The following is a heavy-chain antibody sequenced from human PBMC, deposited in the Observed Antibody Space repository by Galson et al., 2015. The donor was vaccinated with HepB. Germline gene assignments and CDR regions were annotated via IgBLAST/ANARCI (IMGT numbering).Heavy chain of an antibody. CDR3: AKEAYSSSNKDKETKHDAFDI. V-gene: IGHV3-23*01. Sequence: SLRLSCAASGFTFSSYAMSWVRQAPGKGLEWVSAISGSGGSTYYADSVKGRFTISRDNSKNTLYLQMNSLRAEDTAVYYCAKEAYSSSNKDKETKHDAFDIWGQGTMVTVSS. D-gene: IGHD6-13*01. CDR1: GFTFSSYA. CDR2: ISGSGGST. J-gene: IGHJ3*02.